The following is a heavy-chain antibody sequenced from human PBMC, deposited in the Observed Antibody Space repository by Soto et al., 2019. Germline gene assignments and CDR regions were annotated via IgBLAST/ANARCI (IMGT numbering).Heavy chain of an antibody. Sequence: EVQLVESGGGLVQPGGSLRLSRGASGFTFSNYWMHWVRQAPGEGLVWVSRINGDGSFTRFADSVKGRFTISRDNAKNTLYLQMNSLRADDTAVYYCARVGGGSGNFDYWGQGTLVTVSS. D-gene: IGHD3-10*01. CDR1: GFTFSNYW. CDR2: INGDGSFT. V-gene: IGHV3-74*01. CDR3: ARVGGGSGNFDY. J-gene: IGHJ4*02.